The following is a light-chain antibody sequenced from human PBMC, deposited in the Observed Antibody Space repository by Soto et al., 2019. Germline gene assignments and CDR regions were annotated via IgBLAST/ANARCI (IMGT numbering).Light chain of an antibody. Sequence: EIVVTQSPGTLSLSPGERATLSCRASQSVSSTYLAWYQQKPGQAPRLLIYDASTRAAGIPDRFSGSGSGTDFTLTISRLEAEDFAVYYCHQYASSPWTFGQGAKVEIK. CDR2: DAS. V-gene: IGKV3-20*01. CDR1: QSVSSTY. CDR3: HQYASSPWT. J-gene: IGKJ1*01.